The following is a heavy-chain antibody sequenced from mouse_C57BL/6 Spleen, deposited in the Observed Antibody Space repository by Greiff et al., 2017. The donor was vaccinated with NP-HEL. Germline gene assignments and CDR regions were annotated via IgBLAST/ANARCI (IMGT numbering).Heavy chain of an antibody. CDR1: GFNIKDDY. J-gene: IGHJ3*01. V-gene: IGHV14-4*01. CDR2: IDPENGDT. Sequence: EVMLVESGAELVRPGASVKLSCTASGFNIKDDYMHWVKQRPEQGLEWIGWIDPENGDTEYASKFQGKATITADTSSNTAYLQLSSLTSEDTAVYYCTTSGGNFPWFAYWGQGTLVTVSA. D-gene: IGHD2-1*01. CDR3: TTSGGNFPWFAY.